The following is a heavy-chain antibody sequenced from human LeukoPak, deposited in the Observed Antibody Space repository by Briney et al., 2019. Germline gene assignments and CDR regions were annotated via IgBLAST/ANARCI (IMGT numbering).Heavy chain of an antibody. V-gene: IGHV4-30-2*01. CDR2: IYHSGST. CDR1: GGSISSGGYS. D-gene: IGHD3-22*01. Sequence: SETLSLTCAVSGGSISSGGYSWSWIRQPPGKGLEWIGYIYHSGSTYYNPSLKSRVTISVDRSKNQFSLKLSSVTAADTAVYYCARGHSSDYQRLFAFDYWGQGTLVTVSS. J-gene: IGHJ4*02. CDR3: ARGHSSDYQRLFAFDY.